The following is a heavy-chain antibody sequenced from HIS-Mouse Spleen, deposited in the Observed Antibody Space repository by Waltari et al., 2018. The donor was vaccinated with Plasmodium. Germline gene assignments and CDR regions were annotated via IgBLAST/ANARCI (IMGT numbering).Heavy chain of an antibody. Sequence: QLQLQESGPGLVKPSETLSLTCTVSGGSISSSSYYWGWIRQPPGKGLEWIGSIYYSGGTYYNPSLKSRVTISVDTSKNQFSLKLSSVTAADTAVYYCARAGSAFLMAFDIWGQGTMVTVSS. D-gene: IGHD3-10*01. CDR2: IYYSGGT. V-gene: IGHV4-39*07. CDR1: GGSISSSSYY. CDR3: ARAGSAFLMAFDI. J-gene: IGHJ3*02.